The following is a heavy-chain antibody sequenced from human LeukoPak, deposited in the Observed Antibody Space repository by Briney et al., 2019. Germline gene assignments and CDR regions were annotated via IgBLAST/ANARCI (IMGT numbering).Heavy chain of an antibody. Sequence: ASETLSLTCTVSGGSISSGDYYWSWIRQPPGKGLEWIGYIYYSGSTYYNPSLKSRVTISVDTSKNQFSLKLSSVTAADTAVYYCARVEPGTEGSWFDPWGQGTLVTVSS. CDR3: ARVEPGTEGSWFDP. CDR1: GGSISSGDYY. V-gene: IGHV4-30-4*08. D-gene: IGHD1-1*01. J-gene: IGHJ5*02. CDR2: IYYSGST.